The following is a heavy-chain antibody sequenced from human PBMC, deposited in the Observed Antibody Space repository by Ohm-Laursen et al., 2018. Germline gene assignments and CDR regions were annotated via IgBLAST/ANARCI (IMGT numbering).Heavy chain of an antibody. Sequence: SLRLSCAASGFTFSSYWMSWVRQAPGKGLVWVSRVNTDGTTMYAASVKGRFTISGDNAKTTVYLQMNSLRGEDTAVYYCVRGGSGWDYWGQGTLVTVSS. CDR1: GFTFSSYW. CDR3: VRGGSGWDY. V-gene: IGHV3-74*03. CDR2: VNTDGTT. D-gene: IGHD6-19*01. J-gene: IGHJ4*02.